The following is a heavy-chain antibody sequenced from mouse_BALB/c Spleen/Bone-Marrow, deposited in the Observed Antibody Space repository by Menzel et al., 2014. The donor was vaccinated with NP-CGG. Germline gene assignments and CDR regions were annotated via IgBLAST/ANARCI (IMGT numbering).Heavy chain of an antibody. V-gene: IGHV1S81*02. J-gene: IGHJ4*01. CDR2: INPRSGRT. CDR1: GYTFTSYW. CDR3: ARGLYGAMDY. D-gene: IGHD1-1*01. Sequence: VQLQQSGAELVKPGASVKLSCKASGYTFTSYWMYWVIQRPGQGLEWIGEINPRSGRTNYNEKFKSRATLTVDKSSSTAYMQLSSLTSEDSAVYYCARGLYGAMDYWGQGTSVTFSS.